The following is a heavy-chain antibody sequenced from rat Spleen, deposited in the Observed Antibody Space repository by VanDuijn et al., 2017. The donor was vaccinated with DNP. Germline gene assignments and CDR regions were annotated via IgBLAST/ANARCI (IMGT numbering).Heavy chain of an antibody. CDR3: ARGRDGYPN. V-gene: IGHV3-1*01. J-gene: IGHJ2*01. D-gene: IGHD1-12*03. CDR2: ISYSGST. Sequence: EVQLQESGPGLVKPSQSLSLTCSVTGYSITSDYRWNWIRKFPGNKLEWIGHISYSGSTSYNPSLKSRISITRDTSKNQFFLQLKSVTTEDTATYYCARGRDGYPNWGQGVMVTVSS. CDR1: GYSITSDY.